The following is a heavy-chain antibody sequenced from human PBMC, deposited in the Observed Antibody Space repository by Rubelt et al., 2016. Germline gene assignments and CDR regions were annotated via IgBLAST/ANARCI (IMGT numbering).Heavy chain of an antibody. CDR3: ARAVDFWSGYPFDY. CDR2: INHSGST. Sequence: QVQLQEWGAGLLKPSETLSLTCAVYGGSFSGYYWSWIRQPPGKGLEWIGEINHSGSTNYNPSLKSRVTISVDTSKNQFSLKLGAVTAADTAVYYCARAVDFWSGYPFDYWGQGTLVTVSS. V-gene: IGHV4-34*01. J-gene: IGHJ4*02. CDR1: GGSFSGYY. D-gene: IGHD3-3*01.